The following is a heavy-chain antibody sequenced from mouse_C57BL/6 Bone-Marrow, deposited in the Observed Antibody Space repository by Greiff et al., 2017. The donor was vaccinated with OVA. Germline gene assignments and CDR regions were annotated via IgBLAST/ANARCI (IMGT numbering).Heavy chain of an antibody. CDR1: GFSLTSYG. V-gene: IGHV2-2*01. CDR2: IWSGGST. CDR3: ARLGSPYYFDY. Sequence: VKLVESGPGLVQPSQSLSITCTVSGFSLTSYGVHWVRQSPGKGLEWLGVIWSGGSTDYNAAFISRLSISKDNSKSQVFFKMNSLQADDTAIYYCARLGSPYYFDYWGQGTTLTVSS. D-gene: IGHD1-1*01. J-gene: IGHJ2*01.